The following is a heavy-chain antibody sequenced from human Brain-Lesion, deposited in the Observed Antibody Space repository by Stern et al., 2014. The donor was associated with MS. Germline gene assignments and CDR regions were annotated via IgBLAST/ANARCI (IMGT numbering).Heavy chain of an antibody. CDR2: VYYSGNT. J-gene: IGHJ4*02. Sequence: QVQLQESGPGLVKPSDTLSLTCSVSGDSLSSSTFYWGWIRQPPGKGPEWIGSVYYSGNTYYHPSLKSRVTISVDTSKTQFSLRLPSVTAADTAVYYCARHQLGYGYAYLRYWGQGTLVTVSS. CDR3: ARHQLGYGYAYLRY. D-gene: IGHD5-18*01. V-gene: IGHV4-39*01. CDR1: GDSLSSSTFY.